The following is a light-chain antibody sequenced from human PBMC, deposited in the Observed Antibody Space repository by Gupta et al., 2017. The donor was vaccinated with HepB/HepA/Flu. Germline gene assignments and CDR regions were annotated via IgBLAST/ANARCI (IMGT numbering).Light chain of an antibody. CDR1: SVGTKS. CDR3: HVWDRSSENVV. Sequence: SSVLTQPPSLSVTPGKTARIVCGGDSVGTKSVHWYQQKPGQAPVLVVYDDTARPSGIPERCSGSNSGNTATLIISRVEAGDEADDFCHVWDRSSENVVFGGGTKLTVL. V-gene: IGLV3-21*03. J-gene: IGLJ2*01. CDR2: DDT.